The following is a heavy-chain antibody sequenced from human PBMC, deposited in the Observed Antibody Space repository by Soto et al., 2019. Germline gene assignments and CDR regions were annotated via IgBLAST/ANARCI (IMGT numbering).Heavy chain of an antibody. V-gene: IGHV4-30-2*05. Sequence: SETLSLTCPVSGCTISSGCYYWSWIRQPPGTGLEWIGEINHSGSTNYNPSLKSRVTISADTSMNQFSLALTSVTAADTAIYYCARGSTTEKVDSWGQGILVTVSS. CDR3: ARGSTTEKVDS. CDR1: GCTISSGCYY. J-gene: IGHJ4*02. CDR2: INHSGST.